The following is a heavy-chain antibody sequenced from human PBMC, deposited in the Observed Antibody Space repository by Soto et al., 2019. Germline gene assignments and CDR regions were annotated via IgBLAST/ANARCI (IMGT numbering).Heavy chain of an antibody. V-gene: IGHV3-48*03. CDR3: ARVYCSSTSCYRENWFDP. CDR1: GFTFSSYE. J-gene: IGHJ5*02. CDR2: ISSSGSTI. Sequence: GGSLRLSCAASGFTFSSYEMNWVRQAPGKGLEWVSYISSSGSTIYYADSVKGRFTISRDNAKNSLYLQMNSLRAEDTAVYHCARVYCSSTSCYRENWFDPWGQGTLVTVSS. D-gene: IGHD2-2*01.